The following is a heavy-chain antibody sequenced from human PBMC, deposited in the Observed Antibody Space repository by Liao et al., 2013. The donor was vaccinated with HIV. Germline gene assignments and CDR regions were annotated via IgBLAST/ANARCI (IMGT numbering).Heavy chain of an antibody. CDR2: IYSSGSA. J-gene: IGHJ3*02. Sequence: QVQLQESGPGLVKPSETLSLTCTVSGGSISSYYWSWIRQPAGKGLEWIGRIYSSGSANYNPSLKSRVTMSVDTSKNQFSLKLSSVTAADTAVYYCARARSSFYDILTGFHAAFDIWGQGTMVTVSS. CDR3: ARARSSFYDILTGFHAAFDI. V-gene: IGHV4-4*07. D-gene: IGHD3-9*01. CDR1: GGSISSYY.